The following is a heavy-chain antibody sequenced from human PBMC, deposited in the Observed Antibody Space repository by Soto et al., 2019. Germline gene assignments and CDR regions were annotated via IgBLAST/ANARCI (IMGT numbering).Heavy chain of an antibody. Sequence: QVQLQQWGAGLLKPSETLSLTCAVYGGSFSGYYWSWIRQPPGKGLEWIGEINQSGSTNYNPSLEVRDTISVDTSKYQFSLNLSSVTAADTAVYYCARGDRDAPRPYNFDYWGQGTLVTVSS. V-gene: IGHV4-34*01. CDR2: INQSGST. CDR3: ARGDRDAPRPYNFDY. J-gene: IGHJ4*02. CDR1: GGSFSGYY. D-gene: IGHD3-22*01.